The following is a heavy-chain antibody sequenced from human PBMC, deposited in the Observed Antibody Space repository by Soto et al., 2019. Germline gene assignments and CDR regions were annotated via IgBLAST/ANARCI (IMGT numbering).Heavy chain of an antibody. D-gene: IGHD3-3*01. CDR2: ISYSGST. V-gene: IGHV4-59*11. J-gene: IGHJ5*02. Sequence: SETLSLTCTVSGGSTSGHYWSWIRQPPGKGLQYIGYISYSGSTNYNPSLKSRVTISVDTSNNQFSLRLSSVTAADTAVYYCARDVGLQHDTGYYDFWSGKNNWFDPWGQGTLVTVSS. CDR1: GGSTSGHY. CDR3: ARDVGLQHDTGYYDFWSGKNNWFDP.